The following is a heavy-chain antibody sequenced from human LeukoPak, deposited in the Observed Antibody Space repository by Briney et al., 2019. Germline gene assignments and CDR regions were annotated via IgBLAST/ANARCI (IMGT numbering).Heavy chain of an antibody. J-gene: IGHJ4*02. D-gene: IGHD2-8*01. CDR2: INHSGST. CDR1: GGSFSGYY. V-gene: IGHV4-34*01. CDR3: AIVPKLGYCTNGVCPHFDY. Sequence: SESLSLTCAVYGGSFSGYYWSWIRQPPGKGLEWVGEINHSGSTSYNPSLKSRVTISVDTSKNQFSLKLSSVTAADTAVYYCAIVPKLGYCTNGVCPHFDYWGQGTLVTVSS.